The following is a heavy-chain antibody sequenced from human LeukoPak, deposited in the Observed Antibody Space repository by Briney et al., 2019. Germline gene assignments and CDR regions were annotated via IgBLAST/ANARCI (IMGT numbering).Heavy chain of an antibody. CDR3: AKGVRVCSSTSCLPLKYYYYGMDV. CDR2: ISGSGGST. J-gene: IGHJ6*02. V-gene: IGHV3-23*01. D-gene: IGHD2-2*01. Sequence: PGGALRLSCADSGFTFSSYAMSWVRQAPGKGLEWVSAISGSGGSTYYADSVKGRFTISRDNSKNTLYLQMNSLRAEDTAVYYCAKGVRVCSSTSCLPLKYYYYGMDVWGQGTTVTVSS. CDR1: GFTFSSYA.